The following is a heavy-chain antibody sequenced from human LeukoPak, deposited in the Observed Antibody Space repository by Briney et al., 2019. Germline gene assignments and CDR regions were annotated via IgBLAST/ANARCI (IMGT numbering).Heavy chain of an antibody. CDR1: GFKFDAYP. V-gene: IGHV3-23*01. CDR3: AKGKINHDGAFDI. CDR2: ISDSGGIT. J-gene: IGHJ3*02. D-gene: IGHD1-14*01. Sequence: GGSLRLSCAASGFKFDAYPLSWVRQAPGKGLEWVSSISDSGGITHYAESVRGRFSLSRDNFEKTLYLEMNRLSAEDTAVYYCAKGKINHDGAFDIWGQGKRVIVAS.